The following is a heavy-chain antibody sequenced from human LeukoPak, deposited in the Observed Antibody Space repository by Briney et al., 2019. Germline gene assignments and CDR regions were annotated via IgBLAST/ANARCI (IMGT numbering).Heavy chain of an antibody. CDR1: GFTFSDYY. J-gene: IGHJ5*02. V-gene: IGHV3-11*01. CDR3: ARVIPEGDYGDYEWFDP. Sequence: GGSLRLSCAASGFTFSDYYMSWIRQAPGKGLEWVSYIGSSGSTIYYADSVKGRFTISRDNAKNSLYLQMNSLRAEDTAVYYCARVIPEGDYGDYEWFDPWGQGTLVTVSS. CDR2: IGSSGSTI. D-gene: IGHD4-17*01.